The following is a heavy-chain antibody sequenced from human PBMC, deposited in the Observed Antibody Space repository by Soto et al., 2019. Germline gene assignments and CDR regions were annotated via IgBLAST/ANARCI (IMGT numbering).Heavy chain of an antibody. V-gene: IGHV3-7*01. D-gene: IGHD2-15*01. CDR1: GFTFSSYW. J-gene: IGHJ2*01. CDR2: MKQDGSQK. CDR3: ARGWDGGNPDWYSDL. Sequence: EVQLVESGGGLVQPGGSLRLSCVASGFTFSSYWMTWVCQAPGKGLEWVANMKQDGSQKYYVDSVKGRFTISRDNAKNSLYLQMNSLRVEDTAVYYCARGWDGGNPDWYSDLWGRGTLVIVSS.